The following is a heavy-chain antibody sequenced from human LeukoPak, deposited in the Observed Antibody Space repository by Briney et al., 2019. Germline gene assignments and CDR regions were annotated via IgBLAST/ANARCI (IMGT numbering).Heavy chain of an antibody. D-gene: IGHD3-3*01. CDR2: INPNSGGT. CDR3: ARASLEWLFYFDY. V-gene: IGHV1-2*02. CDR1: GCTFTGYY. Sequence: ASVKVSCKASGCTFTGYYMHWVRQAPGQGLEWMGWINPNSGGTNYAQKFQGRVTMTRDTSISTAYMELSRLRSDDTAVYYCARASLEWLFYFDYWGQGTLVTVSS. J-gene: IGHJ4*02.